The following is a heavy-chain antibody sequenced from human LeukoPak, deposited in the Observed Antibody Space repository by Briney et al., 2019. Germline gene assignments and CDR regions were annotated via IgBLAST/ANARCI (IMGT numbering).Heavy chain of an antibody. V-gene: IGHV1-24*01. CDR3: ATAWYGSGSYFNWFDP. J-gene: IGHJ5*02. CDR1: GYTLTELS. D-gene: IGHD3-10*01. CDR2: FDPEDGET. Sequence: GASVKVSCKVSGYTLTELSMHWVRQAPGKGLEWMGGFDPEDGETIYAQKFLGRVTMTEDTSTDTAYMELSSLRSEDTAVYYCATAWYGSGSYFNWFDPWGQGTLVTVSS.